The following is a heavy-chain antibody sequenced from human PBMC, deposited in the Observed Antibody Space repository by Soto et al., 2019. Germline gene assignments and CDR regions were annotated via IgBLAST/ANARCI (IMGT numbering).Heavy chain of an antibody. CDR3: ARVVPGAEAWFGP. CDR1: GYTFSNYV. J-gene: IGHJ5*02. Sequence: QVQLVQSGGEVKRPGAAVKVSCKTSGYTFSNYVITWVRQAPGQPLEWLGWISLYSDGTNYAQKFQGRVSMTTDTSTTTAYMELRSLRSDDTAVYYCARVVPGAEAWFGPWGQGTLVTVSS. V-gene: IGHV1-18*01. CDR2: ISLYSDGT.